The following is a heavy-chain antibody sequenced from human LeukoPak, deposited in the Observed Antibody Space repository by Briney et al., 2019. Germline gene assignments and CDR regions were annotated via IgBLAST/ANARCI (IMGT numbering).Heavy chain of an antibody. D-gene: IGHD2-15*01. V-gene: IGHV3-30*02. CDR1: GFTFSSYG. CDR2: IRYDGSNK. Sequence: PGGSLRLSCAAPGFTFSSYGMHWVRQAPGKGLEWVAFIRYDGSNKYYADSVKGRFTISRDNSKNTLYLQMNSLRAEDTAVYYCAKANSREWWPNTPGTAFDYWGQGTLVTVSS. J-gene: IGHJ4*02. CDR3: AKANSREWWPNTPGTAFDY.